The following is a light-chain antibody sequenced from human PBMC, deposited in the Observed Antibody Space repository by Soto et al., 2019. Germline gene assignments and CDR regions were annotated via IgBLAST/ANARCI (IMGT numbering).Light chain of an antibody. CDR2: GVT. V-gene: IGLV2-14*01. J-gene: IGLJ1*01. CDR3: SSFTTTYFYV. Sequence: QSALTQPASVSGSLGQSITLSCTGSGGDIGAYNYVSWYQQHPGKAPKLIVYGVTHRPSGVSSRFSASKSAYTASLTISALQAEDEADYYCSSFTTTYFYVFGPGTKSPS. CDR1: GGDIGAYNY.